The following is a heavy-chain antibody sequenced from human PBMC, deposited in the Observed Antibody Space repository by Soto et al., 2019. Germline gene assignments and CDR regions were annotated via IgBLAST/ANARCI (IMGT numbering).Heavy chain of an antibody. Sequence: RLSCAASGFTFSGYSMFWVRQAPGKGLEYVSAINTNGVNTFYAKSVKGRFTISRDNSKNTMYLQMGSLRAEDMAVYYCARGRVEDSSGWATYFDYWGQGTLVTVSS. V-gene: IGHV3-64*01. D-gene: IGHD6-19*01. CDR2: INTNGVNT. CDR1: GFTFSGYS. CDR3: ARGRVEDSSGWATYFDY. J-gene: IGHJ4*02.